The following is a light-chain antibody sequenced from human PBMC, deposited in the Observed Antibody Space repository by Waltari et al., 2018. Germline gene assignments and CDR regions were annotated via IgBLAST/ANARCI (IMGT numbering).Light chain of an antibody. Sequence: QSVLTQPPSVSGAPGQRVTISCTGSSSTIGAGHDVHWYQQLPGTAPKLLIYGNNNRPSGVPDRFSASKSGTSASLAITGLQAEDETDYYCQSYDSSLSGVVFGGGTKLTVL. CDR1: SSTIGAGHD. J-gene: IGLJ2*01. CDR3: QSYDSSLSGVV. CDR2: GNN. V-gene: IGLV1-40*01.